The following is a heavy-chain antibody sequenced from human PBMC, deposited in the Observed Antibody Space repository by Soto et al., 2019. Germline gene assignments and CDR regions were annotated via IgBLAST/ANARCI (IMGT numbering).Heavy chain of an antibody. Sequence: SETLSLTCTVSGGSISSYYWSWIRQPPGKGLEWIGYIYYSGSTNYNPSLKSRVTISVDTSKNQFSLKLSSVTAADTAVYYCAAGVYDYGDYIVDYWGQGTLVTVSS. CDR3: AAGVYDYGDYIVDY. CDR2: IYYSGST. CDR1: GGSISSYY. V-gene: IGHV4-59*08. D-gene: IGHD4-17*01. J-gene: IGHJ4*02.